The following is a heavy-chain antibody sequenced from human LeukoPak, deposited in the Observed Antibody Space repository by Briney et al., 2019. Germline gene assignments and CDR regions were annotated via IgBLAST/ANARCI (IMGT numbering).Heavy chain of an antibody. D-gene: IGHD5-18*01. V-gene: IGHV4-59*01. J-gene: IGHJ4*02. CDR2: IYYSGST. CDR1: GGSISSYY. Sequence: SETLSLTCTVSGGSISSYYWSWIRQPPGKGLEGIGYIYYSGSTNYNPSLKSRVTISVDTSKNQFSLKLSSVTAADTAVYYCARHPDTAMVYDYWGQGTLVTVSS. CDR3: ARHPDTAMVYDY.